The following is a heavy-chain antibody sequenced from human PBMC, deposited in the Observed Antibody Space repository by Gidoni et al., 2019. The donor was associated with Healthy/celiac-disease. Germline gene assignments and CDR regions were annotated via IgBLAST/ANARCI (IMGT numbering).Heavy chain of an antibody. CDR3: ARHGGYSYGWNYYFDY. J-gene: IGHJ4*02. CDR1: GFTFSSYA. Sequence: EVQLLESGGGLVQPGGSLRLSCAASGFTFSSYASSWVRQAPGKGLEWVSAISGSGGSTYYADSVKGRFTISRDNSKNTLYLQMNSLRAEDTAVYYCARHGGYSYGWNYYFDYWGQGTLVTVSS. V-gene: IGHV3-23*01. CDR2: ISGSGGST. D-gene: IGHD5-18*01.